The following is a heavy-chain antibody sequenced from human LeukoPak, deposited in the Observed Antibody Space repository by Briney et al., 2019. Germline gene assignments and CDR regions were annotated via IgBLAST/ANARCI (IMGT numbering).Heavy chain of an antibody. D-gene: IGHD3-22*01. V-gene: IGHV4-4*07. Sequence: SETLSLTCTVSGGSISTNYWSWIRQPAGKGLEWIGRIYNSGNTNYSPSLESRVTMSAGTSKNQFSLKLSSVTAADTAVYYCARGTFDSSGYYLFDYWGQGTLVTVSS. CDR2: IYNSGNT. CDR3: ARGTFDSSGYYLFDY. J-gene: IGHJ4*02. CDR1: GGSISTNY.